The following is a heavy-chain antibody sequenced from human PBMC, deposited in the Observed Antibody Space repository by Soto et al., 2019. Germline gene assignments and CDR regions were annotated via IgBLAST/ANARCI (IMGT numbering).Heavy chain of an antibody. Sequence: SETLSLTSAVYGGSFRGFYWSRIRPPPREGLEWLGEINHSGSTNYNPSLKSRVTISVDTSKNQFSLKLSSVTAADTAVYYCARERVVATMWGFSYYGMDVWGQGTTVTVSS. CDR3: ARERVVATMWGFSYYGMDV. CDR1: GGSFRGFY. J-gene: IGHJ6*02. D-gene: IGHD5-12*01. CDR2: INHSGST. V-gene: IGHV4-34*01.